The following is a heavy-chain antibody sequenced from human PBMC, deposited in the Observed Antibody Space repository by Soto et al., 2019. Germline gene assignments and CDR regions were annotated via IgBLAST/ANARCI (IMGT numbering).Heavy chain of an antibody. CDR2: TYYRSKWYN. V-gene: IGHV6-1*01. J-gene: IGHJ5*02. CDR3: AREGPGIAAAGTSPWWFDP. D-gene: IGHD6-13*01. CDR1: GDSVSSNSAA. Sequence: SQTLSLTCAISGDSVSSNSAAWNWIRQSPSRGLEWLGRTYYRSKWYNDYAVSVKSRITINPDTSKNQFSLQLNSATPEDTAVYYCAREGPGIAAAGTSPWWFDPWGQGTLVTVSS.